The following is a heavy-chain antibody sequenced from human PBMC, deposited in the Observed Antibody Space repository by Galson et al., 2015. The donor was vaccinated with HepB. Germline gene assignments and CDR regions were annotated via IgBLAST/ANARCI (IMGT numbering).Heavy chain of an antibody. V-gene: IGHV3-23*01. CDR2: ISAGGSST. CDR3: VKDSGSRVGAYEI. D-gene: IGHD5-12*01. J-gene: IGHJ3*02. CDR1: GFAFRQYI. Sequence: SLRLSCAASGFAFRQYIMSWVRQAPGKGLEWVSGISAGGSSTYYADSVKGRFAISRDDSTNTLYLQVNSLRAEDTAVYYCVKDSGSRVGAYEIWGQGTMVTVSS.